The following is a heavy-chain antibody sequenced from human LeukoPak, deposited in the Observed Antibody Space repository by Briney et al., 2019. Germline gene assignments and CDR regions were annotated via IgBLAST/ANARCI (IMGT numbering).Heavy chain of an antibody. CDR2: VDPEDGET. Sequence: ASVKVSCKVSGYTFTDYYMHWVHQAPGKGLEWMGLVDPEDGETIYAEKFQGRATITADTSTDTAYMELSSLRSEDTAVYYCATEGCSGGSCYPTGWFDPWGQGTLVTVSS. J-gene: IGHJ5*02. V-gene: IGHV1-69-2*01. CDR3: ATEGCSGGSCYPTGWFDP. CDR1: GYTFTDYY. D-gene: IGHD2-15*01.